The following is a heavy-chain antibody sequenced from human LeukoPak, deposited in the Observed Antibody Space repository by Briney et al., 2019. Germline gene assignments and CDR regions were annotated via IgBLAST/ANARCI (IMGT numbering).Heavy chain of an antibody. CDR1: GFTFTTYA. V-gene: IGHV3-23*01. CDR2: LSPSGVRT. Sequence: GGSLRPSCAASGFTFTTYAMSWVRQAPGKELEWVSTLSPSGVRTYYTDSVKGRFTISRDNSKNTLYLQMNSLRAEDMAVYYCAKATPILGAAAYYFDYWGQGTLVTVSS. CDR3: AKATPILGAAAYYFDY. D-gene: IGHD1-26*01. J-gene: IGHJ4*02.